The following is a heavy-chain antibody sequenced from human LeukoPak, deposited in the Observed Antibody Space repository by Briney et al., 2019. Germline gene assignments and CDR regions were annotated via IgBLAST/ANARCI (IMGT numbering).Heavy chain of an antibody. J-gene: IGHJ4*02. CDR3: NTLYIAVAGTVGY. Sequence: PGGSLRLSCAASGFTVSSNYMSWVRQAPGKGLEWVGRIKSKTDGGTTDYAAPVKGRFTISRDDSKNTLYLQMNSLKTEDTAVYYCNTLYIAVAGTVGYWGQGTLVTVSS. D-gene: IGHD6-19*01. CDR1: GFTVSSNY. CDR2: IKSKTDGGTT. V-gene: IGHV3-15*01.